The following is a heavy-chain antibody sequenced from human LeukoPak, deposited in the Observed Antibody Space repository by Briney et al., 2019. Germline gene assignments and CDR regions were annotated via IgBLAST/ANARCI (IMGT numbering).Heavy chain of an antibody. Sequence: SETLSLTCTVSGGSISTYYWGWIRQPPGKGLEWIAYVSDIGSINYNPSLKSRVTISLDTSKNQLSLRLSSVTAADTAVYYCAGHHPRNTVDFWGQGTLVTVSS. V-gene: IGHV4-59*08. J-gene: IGHJ4*02. CDR3: AGHHPRNTVDF. CDR2: VSDIGSI. D-gene: IGHD2-8*02. CDR1: GGSISTYY.